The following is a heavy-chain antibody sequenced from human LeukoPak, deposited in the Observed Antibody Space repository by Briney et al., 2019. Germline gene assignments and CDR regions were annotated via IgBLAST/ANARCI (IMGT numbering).Heavy chain of an antibody. CDR1: GFTFSSYA. Sequence: GGSLRLSCAASGFTFSSYAMSWVRQAPGKGLEWVSAISGSGGSTFHADPLKGRFTISRDNSKNTLYLQMDSLRAEDTAKYYCAKSLLTTASGTGRAFDIWGQGTMVTVSA. J-gene: IGHJ3*02. D-gene: IGHD1-26*01. CDR3: AKSLLTTASGTGRAFDI. CDR2: ISGSGGST. V-gene: IGHV3-23*01.